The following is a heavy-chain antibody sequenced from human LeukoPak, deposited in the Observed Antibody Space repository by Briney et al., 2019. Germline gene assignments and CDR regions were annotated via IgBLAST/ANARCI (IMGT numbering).Heavy chain of an antibody. CDR3: ARRTVTTVDAFDI. V-gene: IGHV5-51*01. J-gene: IGHJ3*02. Sequence: GECLKISCKGSGYSFTNYWIGWVRQMPGKGLEWMGIIYPGDSDTRYSPSFQGQVTISADKSISTDYLQWSSLKASDTAMYYCARRTVTTVDAFDIWGQGTMVTV. D-gene: IGHD4-23*01. CDR1: GYSFTNYW. CDR2: IYPGDSDT.